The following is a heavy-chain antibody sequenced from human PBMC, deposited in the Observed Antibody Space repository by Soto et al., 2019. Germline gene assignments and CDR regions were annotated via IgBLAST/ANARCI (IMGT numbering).Heavy chain of an antibody. Sequence: SVKVSCKSSGYTFTSYDINWVRQATGQGLEWMGWMNPNSGNTGYAQKFQGRVTMTRNTSISTAYMELSSLRSEDTAVYYCARESQGGYSSSYISWGQGTLVTVSS. CDR2: MNPNSGNT. CDR1: GYTFTSYD. D-gene: IGHD6-6*01. V-gene: IGHV1-8*01. J-gene: IGHJ5*02. CDR3: ARESQGGYSSSYIS.